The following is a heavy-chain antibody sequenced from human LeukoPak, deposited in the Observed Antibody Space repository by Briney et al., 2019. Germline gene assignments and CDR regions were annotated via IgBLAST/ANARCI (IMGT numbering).Heavy chain of an antibody. CDR3: ATYKYGSGSLSYFFEY. D-gene: IGHD3-10*01. Sequence: GGSPRLSCAASGFTFSSYWMTWVRQAPGKGLEWVANIKQDGSEKYYVDSVKGRFTISRDNATNSLYLQMNSLRAEDTAVYYCATYKYGSGSLSYFFEYWGQGTLVTVSS. J-gene: IGHJ4*02. CDR2: IKQDGSEK. CDR1: GFTFSSYW. V-gene: IGHV3-7*01.